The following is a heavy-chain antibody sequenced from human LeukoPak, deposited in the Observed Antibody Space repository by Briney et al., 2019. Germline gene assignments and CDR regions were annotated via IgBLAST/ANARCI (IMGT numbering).Heavy chain of an antibody. CDR2: IKQGGSEK. Sequence: GGSLRLSCSASGFSFSNYAMYWVRQAPGKGLGWVANIKQGGSEKYYVDSVKGRFTISRDNAKNSLYLQMDSLRAEDTAVYYCARDFGLRCSGGTCYSVYYYGMDVWGKGTTVTVSS. CDR3: ARDFGLRCSGGTCYSVYYYGMDV. CDR1: GFSFSNYA. V-gene: IGHV3-7*03. D-gene: IGHD2-15*01. J-gene: IGHJ6*04.